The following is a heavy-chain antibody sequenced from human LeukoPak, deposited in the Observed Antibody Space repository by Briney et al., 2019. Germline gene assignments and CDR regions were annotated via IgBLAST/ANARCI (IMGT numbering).Heavy chain of an antibody. CDR3: ARAPPRLDGYILYY. Sequence: SVKVSCKASGGTFSNYAINWVRQAPGQGLEWMGRIIPTTGLASYAQKFQGRVTITADKSTSTAYMELSSLRSEDTAVYYCARAPPRLDGYILYYWGQGTLVTVSS. V-gene: IGHV1-69*04. J-gene: IGHJ4*02. D-gene: IGHD5-24*01. CDR2: IIPTTGLA. CDR1: GGTFSNYA.